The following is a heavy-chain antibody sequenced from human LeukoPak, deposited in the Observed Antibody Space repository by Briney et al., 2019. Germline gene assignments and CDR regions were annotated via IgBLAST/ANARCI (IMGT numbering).Heavy chain of an antibody. CDR1: GFSLSTSGMC. J-gene: IGHJ6*02. Sequence: SGPTLVNPTQTLTLTCTFSGFSLSTSGMCVSWIRQPPGKALEWLALIDWDDDKYYSTSLKTRLTISKDTSKNQVVLTVTTMDPVDTATYYCARMLLGLDTAMNYYYYYGMDVWGQGTTVTVSS. CDR3: ARMLLGLDTAMNYYYYYGMDV. V-gene: IGHV2-70*01. D-gene: IGHD5-18*01. CDR2: IDWDDDK.